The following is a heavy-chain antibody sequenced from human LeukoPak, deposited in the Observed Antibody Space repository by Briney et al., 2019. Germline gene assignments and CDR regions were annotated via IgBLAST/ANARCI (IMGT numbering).Heavy chain of an antibody. D-gene: IGHD6-13*01. J-gene: IGHJ4*02. CDR1: GFTFGSYA. V-gene: IGHV3-23*01. CDR3: AKFIASSWSGSYFDY. Sequence: GGSLRLSCAASGFTFGSYAMSWVRQAPGKGLEWVSVISVSDDTTYYPDSVKGRFTISRDNSKNTLYLHMNTLRAEDTAVYCCAKFIASSWSGSYFDYWGQGTLVTVSS. CDR2: ISVSDDTT.